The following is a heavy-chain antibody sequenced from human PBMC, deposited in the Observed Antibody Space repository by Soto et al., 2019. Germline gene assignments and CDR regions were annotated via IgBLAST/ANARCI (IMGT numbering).Heavy chain of an antibody. CDR1: GYTFTSYG. CDR2: ISAYNGNT. D-gene: IGHD2-15*01. Sequence: ASVKVSCKASGYTFTSYGISWVRQAPGQGLEWMGWISAYNGNTNYAQKLQGRVTMTTDTSTSTAYMELRSLRSDDTAVYYCARGRYCSGGSCFNWFDPWGQGTLITVSS. CDR3: ARGRYCSGGSCFNWFDP. V-gene: IGHV1-18*01. J-gene: IGHJ5*02.